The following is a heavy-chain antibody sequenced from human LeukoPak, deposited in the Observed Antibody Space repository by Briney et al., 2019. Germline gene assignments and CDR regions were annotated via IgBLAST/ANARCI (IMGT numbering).Heavy chain of an antibody. CDR3: ARGPQELLAYCGGDCYSRWFDP. V-gene: IGHV4-34*01. Sequence: SETLSLTCAVYGGSFSGYYWSWIRQPPGKGLEWIGEINHSGSTNYNPSLKSRVTISVDTSKNQFSLKLSSVTAADTAVYYCARGPQELLAYCGGDCYSRWFDPWGQGTLVTVSS. CDR1: GGSFSGYY. D-gene: IGHD2-21*02. CDR2: INHSGST. J-gene: IGHJ5*02.